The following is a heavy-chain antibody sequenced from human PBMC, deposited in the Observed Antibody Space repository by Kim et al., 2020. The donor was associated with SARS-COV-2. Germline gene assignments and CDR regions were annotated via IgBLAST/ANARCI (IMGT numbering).Heavy chain of an antibody. Sequence: KGRFTISRDNAKNSLYLQMNSLRAEDTAVYYCARFTPGLLTSVRDAFDIWGQGTMVTVSS. CDR3: ARFTPGLLTSVRDAFDI. J-gene: IGHJ3*02. V-gene: IGHV3-48*03. D-gene: IGHD2-21*01.